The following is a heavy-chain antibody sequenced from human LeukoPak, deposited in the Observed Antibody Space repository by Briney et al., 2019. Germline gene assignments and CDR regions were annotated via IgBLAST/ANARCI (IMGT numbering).Heavy chain of an antibody. J-gene: IGHJ2*01. CDR2: LHSGGHT. CDR1: GFTISSNY. CDR3: VRGLSGVSSWYFDL. V-gene: IGHV3-53*01. D-gene: IGHD7-27*01. Sequence: GGSLRLSCAASGFTISSNYLSWVRQAPGKGLVWVSALHSGGHTFYADSVRGRFSISRDISKNALYLQMNNLGPEDTALYYCVRGLSGVSSWYFDLWGRGSLVSVS.